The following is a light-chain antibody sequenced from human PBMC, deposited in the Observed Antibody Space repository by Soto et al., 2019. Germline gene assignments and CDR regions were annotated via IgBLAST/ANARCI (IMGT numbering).Light chain of an antibody. CDR1: QSLLHSNGYNY. Sequence: DIVMTQSPLSLPVTPGESASISCRSSQSLLHSNGYNYLDWYLQKPGQSPQLLIYLVSSRASGVPDRFSGSGSGTDFTLKIARVEAEDVGVYYCMQALQTPLTFGGGTKVDIK. CDR2: LVS. V-gene: IGKV2-28*01. J-gene: IGKJ4*01. CDR3: MQALQTPLT.